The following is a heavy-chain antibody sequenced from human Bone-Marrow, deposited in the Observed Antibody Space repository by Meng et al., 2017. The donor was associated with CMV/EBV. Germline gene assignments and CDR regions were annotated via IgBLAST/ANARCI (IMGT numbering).Heavy chain of an antibody. Sequence: SETLSLTCTVSGSPISSGYYWGWIRQPPGKGLEWIGSIYDSVSTFYNPSLKSRVTTSIDTSKNQFSLNLSSVTAADTAVYYCARGSGIAARPNPSGGMDVWGQGTTVTGSS. CDR2: IYDSVST. D-gene: IGHD6-6*01. CDR1: GSPISSGYY. J-gene: IGHJ6*01. V-gene: IGHV4-38-2*02. CDR3: ARGSGIAARPNPSGGMDV.